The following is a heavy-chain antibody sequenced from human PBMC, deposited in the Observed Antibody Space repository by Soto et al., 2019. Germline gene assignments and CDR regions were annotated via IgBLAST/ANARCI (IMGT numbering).Heavy chain of an antibody. CDR1: GYTFTSYD. J-gene: IGHJ6*03. CDR3: ARGPGSWYYYYTDV. D-gene: IGHD6-13*01. V-gene: IGHV1-8*01. Sequence: ASVKVSSKASGYTFTSYDINWVRQATGQGLEWMGWMNPNSGNTGYAQKFQGRVTMTRNTSISTAYMELSSLRSEDTAVYYCARGPGSWYYYYTDVWGKGTTVTVSS. CDR2: MNPNSGNT.